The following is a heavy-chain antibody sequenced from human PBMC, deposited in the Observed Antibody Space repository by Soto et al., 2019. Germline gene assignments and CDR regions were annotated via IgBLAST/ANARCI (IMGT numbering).Heavy chain of an antibody. CDR3: AREPELNYPYFDY. CDR1: GGSISSGGYY. CDR2: IYYSGST. V-gene: IGHV4-31*03. D-gene: IGHD1-7*01. J-gene: IGHJ4*02. Sequence: PSETLSLTCTVSGGSISSGGYYWSWIRQHPGKGLEWIGYIYYSGSTYYNPSLKSRVTISVDTSKNQFSLKLSSVTAADTAVYYCAREPELNYPYFDYRGQGTLVTVSS.